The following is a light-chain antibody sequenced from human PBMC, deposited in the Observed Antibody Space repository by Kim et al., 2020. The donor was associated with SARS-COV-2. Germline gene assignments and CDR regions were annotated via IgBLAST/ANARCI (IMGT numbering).Light chain of an antibody. J-gene: IGKJ4*01. CDR1: QGIRNY. CDR3: QNYNSGPLS. CDR2: GAS. V-gene: IGKV1-27*01. Sequence: DIQMTQSPSSLSASVGDRVTITCRASQGIRNYLAWYQQKPGKVPELLIYGASSLQPGAPSHFSGSGSGTAFTLTISSLQPEDVGTYYCQNYNSGPLSFGGGTKVEI.